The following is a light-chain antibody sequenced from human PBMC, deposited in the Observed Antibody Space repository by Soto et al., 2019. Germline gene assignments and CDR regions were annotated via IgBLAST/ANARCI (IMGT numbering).Light chain of an antibody. CDR3: CSYAGSID. CDR2: EGS. Sequence: QSALTQPASLSGSPGQSITISCTGTSSDVGSYNLVSWYQQHPGKAPKLMIYEGSKRPSGVSNRFSGSKSGNTASLTISGLQAEDEADYYCCSYAGSIDFGTGTKVTVL. J-gene: IGLJ1*01. CDR1: SSDVGSYNL. V-gene: IGLV2-23*01.